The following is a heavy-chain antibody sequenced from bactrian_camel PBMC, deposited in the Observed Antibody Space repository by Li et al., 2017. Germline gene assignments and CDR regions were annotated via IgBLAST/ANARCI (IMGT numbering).Heavy chain of an antibody. V-gene: IGHV3S53*01. Sequence: HVQLVESGGGLAQTGGSLKLSCAVSTFSVRCMAWFRQGPGNECGLVARLERDGEISYVDSVKGRFAISHDNAKTTVHLQMNNLKPEDTAMYYCAADPLERKYCTVGRLSDFSSWGRGTQVTVS. CDR2: LERDGEI. CDR1: TFSVRC. J-gene: IGHJ6*01. D-gene: IGHD1*01. CDR3: AADPLERKYCTVGRLSDFSS.